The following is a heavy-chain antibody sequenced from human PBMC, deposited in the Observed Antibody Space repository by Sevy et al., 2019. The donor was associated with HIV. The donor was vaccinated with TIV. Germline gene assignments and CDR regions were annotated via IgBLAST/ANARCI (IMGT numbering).Heavy chain of an antibody. V-gene: IGHV1-69*13. CDR1: GGTFSSYA. J-gene: IGHJ3*02. D-gene: IGHD2-15*01. CDR2: IIPIFDTA. Sequence: ASMKVSCKASGGTFSSYAISWVRQAPGQGLEWMGGIIPIFDTANYAQKFQGRVTITADESTSTAYMELSSLRSEDTAVYYCARYCSGGSCYTNDAFDIWGQGTMVTVSS. CDR3: ARYCSGGSCYTNDAFDI.